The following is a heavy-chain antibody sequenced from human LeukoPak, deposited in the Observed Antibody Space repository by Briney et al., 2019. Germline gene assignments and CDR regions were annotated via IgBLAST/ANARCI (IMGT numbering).Heavy chain of an antibody. Sequence: ASVKVSRKASGYTFTGDYIHWVRQAPGQGLEWVGWINPNSGGTKYAQKFQGRVTITRDTSINTAYMELYSLRSDDTAVYYCARDRSRYDSSGYYQQFWGQGTLVTVSS. CDR2: INPNSGGT. CDR3: ARDRSRYDSSGYYQQF. D-gene: IGHD3-22*01. CDR1: GYTFTGDY. J-gene: IGHJ4*02. V-gene: IGHV1-2*02.